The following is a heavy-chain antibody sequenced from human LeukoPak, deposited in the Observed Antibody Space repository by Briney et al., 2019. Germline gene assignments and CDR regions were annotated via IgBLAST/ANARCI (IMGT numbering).Heavy chain of an antibody. CDR1: GFTFSTYG. Sequence: GGSLRLSCVASGFTFSTYGMSWVRQAPGKGLEWVSSISGSGGSTYYADSVKGRFTISRDNSKNTLYLQMNSLRAEDTAVYYCAKDGGEYYDILTGYYPRLYYMDVWGKGTTVTISS. V-gene: IGHV3-23*01. CDR2: ISGSGGST. CDR3: AKDGGEYYDILTGYYPRLYYMDV. D-gene: IGHD3-9*01. J-gene: IGHJ6*03.